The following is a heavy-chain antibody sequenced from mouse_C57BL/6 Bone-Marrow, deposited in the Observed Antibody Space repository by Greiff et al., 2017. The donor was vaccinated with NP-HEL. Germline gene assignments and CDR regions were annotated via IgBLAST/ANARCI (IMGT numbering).Heavy chain of an antibody. CDR2: INPNNGGT. Sequence: VQLQQPGTELVKPGALVKLSCKASGYTFTSYWMHWLKQRPGQGPEWIGNINPNNGGTNDNEKFKTKATLTVDKSSSTAYRQLSSLTSEDSAVYYCARDSGYAFDYWGQGTTLTVSS. CDR3: ARDSGYAFDY. CDR1: GYTFTSYW. J-gene: IGHJ2*01. V-gene: IGHV1-53*01. D-gene: IGHD3-2*02.